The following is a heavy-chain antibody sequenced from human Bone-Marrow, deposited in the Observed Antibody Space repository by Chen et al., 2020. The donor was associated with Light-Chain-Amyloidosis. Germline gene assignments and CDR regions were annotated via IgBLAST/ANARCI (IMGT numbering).Heavy chain of an antibody. CDR3: ARLAIGCYDY. CDR1: GFTFSSYE. D-gene: IGHD2-8*01. Sequence: EVQLVESGGGLVQPGGSLRLSCEASGFTFSSYEMNWVRQAPGKGLGWVSYISSSGSTIYYADSVKGRFTISRDNAKNSLYLQMNSLRAEDTAVYYCARLAIGCYDYWGQGTLVTVSS. V-gene: IGHV3-48*03. J-gene: IGHJ4*02. CDR2: ISSSGSTI.